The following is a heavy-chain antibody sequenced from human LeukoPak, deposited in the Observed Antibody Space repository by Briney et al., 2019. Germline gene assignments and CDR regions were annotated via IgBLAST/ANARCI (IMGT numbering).Heavy chain of an antibody. CDR3: AREGSSDYYYYYMDV. CDR2: MNPNSGNT. Sequence: ASVKVSCTASGYTFTSYDINWVRQATGQGLEWMGWMNPNSGNTGYAQKFQGRVTMTRNTSISTAYMELSSLRSEDTAVYYCAREGSSDYYYYYMDVWGKGTTVTVSS. D-gene: IGHD6-6*01. V-gene: IGHV1-8*01. J-gene: IGHJ6*03. CDR1: GYTFTSYD.